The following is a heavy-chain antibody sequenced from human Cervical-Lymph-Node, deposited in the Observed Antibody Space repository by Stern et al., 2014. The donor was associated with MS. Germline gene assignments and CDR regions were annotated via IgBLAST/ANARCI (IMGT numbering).Heavy chain of an antibody. D-gene: IGHD4-11*01. J-gene: IGHJ4*02. CDR2: IFPGNSDT. CDR3: ARQYSVTTPFDY. CDR1: GYSFTSYW. V-gene: IGHV5-51*01. Sequence: MQLVQSGAEVKKPGESLKLSCKGFGYSFTSYWIGWVRQMPGKGLAWMGFIFPGNSDTRSNPAFKGRVTISADKAISTAYLQWSSLKASDTAIYYCARQYSVTTPFDYWGRGTLVAVSS.